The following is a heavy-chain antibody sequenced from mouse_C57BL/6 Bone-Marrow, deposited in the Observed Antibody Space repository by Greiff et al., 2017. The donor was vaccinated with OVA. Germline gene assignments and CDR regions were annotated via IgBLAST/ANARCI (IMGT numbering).Heavy chain of an antibody. V-gene: IGHV3-6*01. D-gene: IGHD2-2*01. Sequence: DVKLQESGPGLVKPSQSLSLTCSVTGYSITSGYYWNWIRQFPGNKLEWMGYISYDGSNNYNPSLKNRISITRDTSKNQFFLKLNSVTTEDTATYYCAREGDLLWFYAMDYWGQGTSVTVSS. CDR1: GYSITSGYY. J-gene: IGHJ4*01. CDR2: ISYDGSN. CDR3: AREGDLLWFYAMDY.